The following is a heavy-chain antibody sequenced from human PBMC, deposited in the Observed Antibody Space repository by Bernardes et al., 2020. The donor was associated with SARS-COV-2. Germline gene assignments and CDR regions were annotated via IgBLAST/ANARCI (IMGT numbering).Heavy chain of an antibody. D-gene: IGHD2-21*02. V-gene: IGHV4-39*01. Sequence: SETLSLTCTVSGDSISSSNYYWGWIRQPPGKGLERIGSIYSSGSSYYNPSLQSRVRESVDTSKNQFSLELSFVTAADTAVYYCAGSSCGIDCYIGGLRSWDYGMDVWGHGTTVTVSS. CDR2: IYSSGSS. CDR1: GDSISSSNYY. J-gene: IGHJ6*02. CDR3: AGSSCGIDCYIGGLRSWDYGMDV.